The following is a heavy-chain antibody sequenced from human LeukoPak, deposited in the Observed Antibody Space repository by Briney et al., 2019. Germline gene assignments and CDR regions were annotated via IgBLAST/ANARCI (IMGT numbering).Heavy chain of an antibody. CDR2: ISTRDTTI. CDR1: GFTFSSYK. Sequence: GGSLRLSCAASGFTFSSYKMNWVRQAPGKGLEWVSYISTRDTTIYYADSVQGRFTISRDNAKNSLYLQMNSLRVEDTAVYYCARGGGSSWCLDCWGQGTLVTVPS. CDR3: ARGGGSSWCLDC. V-gene: IGHV3-48*03. D-gene: IGHD6-13*01. J-gene: IGHJ4*02.